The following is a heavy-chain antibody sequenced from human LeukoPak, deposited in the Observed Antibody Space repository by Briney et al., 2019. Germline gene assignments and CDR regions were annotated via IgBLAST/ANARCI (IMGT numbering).Heavy chain of an antibody. D-gene: IGHD3-10*01. CDR2: ISYDGSNK. CDR3: TKDLYGSGSKSCGMDV. V-gene: IGHV3-30*04. CDR1: GGTFSSYA. Sequence: SCKASGGTFSSYAISWVRQAPGKGLEWVAVISYDGSNKYYADSVRGRFTISRDNSKNTLYLQMNSLGAEDTAVYYCTKDLYGSGSKSCGMDVWGKGTTVTVSS. J-gene: IGHJ6*04.